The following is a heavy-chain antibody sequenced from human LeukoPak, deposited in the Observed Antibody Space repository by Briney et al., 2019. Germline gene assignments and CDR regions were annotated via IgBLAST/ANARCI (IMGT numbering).Heavy chain of an antibody. V-gene: IGHV3-48*04. J-gene: IGHJ3*02. Sequence: PGGSLRLSCAASGFTFTTYSMNWVRQAPGKGLDWVSYIIGSSSTIYYADSVKGRFTISRDNAKNSLYLQMNSLRAEDTAVYYCARDGGDYGVRGAFDIWGQGTMVTVSS. CDR3: ARDGGDYGVRGAFDI. CDR2: IIGSSSTI. D-gene: IGHD4-17*01. CDR1: GFTFTTYS.